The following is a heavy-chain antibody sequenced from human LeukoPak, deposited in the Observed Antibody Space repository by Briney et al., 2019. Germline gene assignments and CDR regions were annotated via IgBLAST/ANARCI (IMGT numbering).Heavy chain of an antibody. CDR3: ARTSYPVSPYYLDY. J-gene: IGHJ4*02. Sequence: SSVKVSCKASGGTFSSYAISWVRQAPGQGLEWMGRIIPILGIANYAQKFQGRVTITADKSTSTAYMELSSLRSEDTAVYYCARTSYPVSPYYLDYWGQGTLVTVSS. V-gene: IGHV1-69*04. D-gene: IGHD4-11*01. CDR2: IIPILGIA. CDR1: GGTFSSYA.